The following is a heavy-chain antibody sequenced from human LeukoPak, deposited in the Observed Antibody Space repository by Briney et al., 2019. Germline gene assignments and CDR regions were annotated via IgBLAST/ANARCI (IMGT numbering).Heavy chain of an antibody. D-gene: IGHD4-23*01. CDR3: ARARDRWSRYAFDI. Sequence: ASVNVSCKASVGTFSSYAISWVRQAPGQGLEWMGGIIPIFGTANYAQKFQGRVTITADESTSTAYMELSSLRSEDTAVYYCARARDRWSRYAFDIWGQGTMVTVSS. CDR1: VGTFSSYA. CDR2: IIPIFGTA. J-gene: IGHJ3*02. V-gene: IGHV1-69*13.